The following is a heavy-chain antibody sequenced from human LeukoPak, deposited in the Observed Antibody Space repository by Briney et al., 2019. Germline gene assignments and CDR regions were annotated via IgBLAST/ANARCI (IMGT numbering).Heavy chain of an antibody. V-gene: IGHV3-23*01. Sequence: GGSLRLSCAASGFTFSSYAMSWVRQAPGKGLEWVSAISGSGGRTYYADSVKGRVTISRDNSKNTLFLQMNSLRAEDTAVYYCAKDPKFYDYPRAFDIWGQGTMVTVSS. CDR3: AKDPKFYDYPRAFDI. CDR2: ISGSGGRT. J-gene: IGHJ3*02. D-gene: IGHD3-16*01. CDR1: GFTFSSYA.